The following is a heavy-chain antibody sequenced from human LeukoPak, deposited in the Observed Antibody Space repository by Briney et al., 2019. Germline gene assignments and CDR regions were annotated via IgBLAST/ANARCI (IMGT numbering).Heavy chain of an antibody. J-gene: IGHJ4*02. V-gene: IGHV3-21*01. CDR1: GFTFSSYS. Sequence: GGSLRLSCAASGFTFSSYSMNWVRQAPGKGLEWVSSISSSSSYIYYADSVKGRFTISRDNAKNSLYPQMNSLRAEDTAVYYCARGTLLAGWFFDYWGQGTLVTVSS. CDR2: ISSSSSYI. CDR3: ARGTLLAGWFFDY. D-gene: IGHD6-19*01.